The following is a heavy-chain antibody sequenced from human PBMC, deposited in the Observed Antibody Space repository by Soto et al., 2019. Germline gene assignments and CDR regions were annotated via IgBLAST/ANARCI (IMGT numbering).Heavy chain of an antibody. J-gene: IGHJ6*02. CDR2: IYHSGST. D-gene: IGHD5-18*01. CDR1: VGSIISSNW. Sequence: SETLSLTCAFSVGSIISSNWCSWVRQPPGKGLEWIGEIYHSGSTNYNPSLKSRVTISVDKSKNQFSLKLSSVTAADTAVYYCARVGYSSHGMDVWGQGTTVTVSS. V-gene: IGHV4-4*02. CDR3: ARVGYSSHGMDV.